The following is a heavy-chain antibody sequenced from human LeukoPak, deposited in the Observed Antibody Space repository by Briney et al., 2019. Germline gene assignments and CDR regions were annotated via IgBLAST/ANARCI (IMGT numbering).Heavy chain of an antibody. V-gene: IGHV4-59*01. CDR1: GGSISSYY. CDR3: ARGRQDVLRFLEWFKYYYYMDV. Sequence: SETLSLTCTVSGGSISSYYWSWIRQPPGKGLEWIGYIYYSGSTNYNPSLKSRVTISVDTSKNQFSLKLSSVTAADTAVYYCARGRQDVLRFLEWFKYYYYMDVWGKGTTVTISS. CDR2: IYYSGST. J-gene: IGHJ6*03. D-gene: IGHD3-3*01.